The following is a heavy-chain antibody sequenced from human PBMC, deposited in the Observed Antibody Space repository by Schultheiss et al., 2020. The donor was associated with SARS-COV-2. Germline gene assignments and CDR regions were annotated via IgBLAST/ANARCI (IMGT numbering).Heavy chain of an antibody. V-gene: IGHV3-23*01. J-gene: IGHJ3*02. Sequence: LSLTCAASGFTFSSYAMSWVRQAPGKGLEWVSAISGSGGSTYYADSVKGRFTISRDNSKNTLSLQMNSLRAEDTAVYYCARGGYSSSSLFDIWGQGTMVTVSS. CDR1: GFTFSSYA. CDR3: ARGGYSSSSLFDI. D-gene: IGHD6-13*01. CDR2: ISGSGGST.